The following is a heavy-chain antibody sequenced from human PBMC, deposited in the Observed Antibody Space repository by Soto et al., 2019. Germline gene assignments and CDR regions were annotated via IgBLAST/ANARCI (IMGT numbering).Heavy chain of an antibody. J-gene: IGHJ4*02. CDR1: RDTFSSYA. CDR3: AAGGRATYIK. D-gene: IGHD1-26*01. CDR2: IIPILGTT. Sequence: QVQLVQSGAEVRKPGSSVKVSCKTSRDTFSSYAITWVRQAPGHGLEWMGGIIPILGTTKYAQKFQGTVTMTADESTSTAYTELRTLRPEDRAAYYCAAGGRATYIKWGQGTQVTVSS. V-gene: IGHV1-69*01.